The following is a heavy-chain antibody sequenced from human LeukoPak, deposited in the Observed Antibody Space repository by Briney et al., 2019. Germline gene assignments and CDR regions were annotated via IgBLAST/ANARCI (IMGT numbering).Heavy chain of an antibody. V-gene: IGHV4-59*01. Sequence: PSETLSLTCTVSGGSISSYYWSWIRQPPGKGLEWIGYIYYSGSTNYNPSLKSRVTISVDTSKNQFSLKLSSVTAADMAVYYCARAPPTGWFDPWGQGTLVTVSS. CDR2: IYYSGST. D-gene: IGHD3-9*01. CDR1: GGSISSYY. J-gene: IGHJ5*02. CDR3: ARAPPTGWFDP.